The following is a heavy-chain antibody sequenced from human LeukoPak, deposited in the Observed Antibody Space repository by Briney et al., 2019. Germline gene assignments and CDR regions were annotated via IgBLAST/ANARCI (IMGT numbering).Heavy chain of an antibody. CDR1: GFNVNNFA. CDR3: AKGAEIDH. CDR2: MTSPADTT. V-gene: IGHV3-23*01. Sequence: GGSLRLSCAASGFNVNNFAMSWVRQAPGKGPEWLSAMTSPADTTSYAASVKGRFTISRNYSKSMVYLQMNSLRVEDTAIYYCAKGAEIDHWGQGTLVTVSS. J-gene: IGHJ4*02.